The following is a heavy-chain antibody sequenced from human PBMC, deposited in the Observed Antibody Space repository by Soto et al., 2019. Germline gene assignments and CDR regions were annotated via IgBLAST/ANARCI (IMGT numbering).Heavy chain of an antibody. CDR1: GGSFSGYY. CDR2: INHSGST. D-gene: IGHD4-17*01. V-gene: IGHV4-34*01. J-gene: IGHJ6*02. Sequence: PSETLSPTCAVYGGSFSGYYWSWIRQPPGEGLEWIGEINHSGSTNYNPSLKSRVTISVDTSKNQFSLKLSSVTAADTAVYYCASDYGDYAGLSYYYYGMDVWGQGTTVTVSS. CDR3: ASDYGDYAGLSYYYYGMDV.